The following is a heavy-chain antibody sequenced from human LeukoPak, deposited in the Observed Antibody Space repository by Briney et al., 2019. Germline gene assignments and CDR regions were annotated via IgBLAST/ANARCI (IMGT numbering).Heavy chain of an antibody. CDR1: GGSISYYY. CDR3: ARVRGYYYDSSGYLNWFDP. CDR2: IYYSGTT. Sequence: PSETLSLTCTVSGGSISYYYWSWIRQSPGKGLEWIGYIYYSGTTNYNPSLKSRVTISVDTSKNQFSLQLRSVTAADTAVYYCARVRGYYYDSSGYLNWFDPWGQGTLVTVSS. J-gene: IGHJ5*02. D-gene: IGHD3-22*01. V-gene: IGHV4-59*01.